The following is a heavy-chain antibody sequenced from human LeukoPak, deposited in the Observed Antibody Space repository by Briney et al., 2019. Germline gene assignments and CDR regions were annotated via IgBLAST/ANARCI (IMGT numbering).Heavy chain of an antibody. V-gene: IGHV4-31*03. J-gene: IGHJ4*02. CDR1: GGSISSGGYY. Sequence: SETLSLTCTVSGGSISSGGYYWSWIRQHPGKGLEWIGYIYYSGSTYCNPSLKSRVTISVDTSKNQFSLKLSSVTAADTAVYYCARDSKFVCYSCFDYWGQGTLVTVSS. CDR3: ARDSKFVCYSCFDY. CDR2: IYYSGST. D-gene: IGHD2-21*02.